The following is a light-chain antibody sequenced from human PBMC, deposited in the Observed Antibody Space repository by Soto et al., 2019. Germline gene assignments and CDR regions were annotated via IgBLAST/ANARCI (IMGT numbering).Light chain of an antibody. J-gene: IGLJ2*01. V-gene: IGLV7-46*01. CDR3: LLSYGGARRV. Sequence: QAVVTQETSLTVSPGGTVTLTCASSTGAVTSGHYPYWFQQKPGQAPRTLIYDTSNKHSWTPARFSGSLLGGKPALTLSGAQPEDEAEYFCLLSYGGARRVFGGGTKVTVL. CDR1: TGAVTSGHY. CDR2: DTS.